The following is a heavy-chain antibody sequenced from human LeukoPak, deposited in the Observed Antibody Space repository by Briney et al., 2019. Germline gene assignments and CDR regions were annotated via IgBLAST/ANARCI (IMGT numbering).Heavy chain of an antibody. J-gene: IGHJ4*02. D-gene: IGHD1-7*01. CDR3: ATQTSELELQAFDY. V-gene: IGHV1-2*06. CDR2: INPNSGGT. Sequence: ASVKVSCKASGYTFTGYYMHWVRQAPGQGLEWMGRINPNSGGTNYAQKFQGRVTMTRDTSISTAYMELSRLRSEDTAVYYCATQTSELELQAFDYWGQGTLVTVSS. CDR1: GYTFTGYY.